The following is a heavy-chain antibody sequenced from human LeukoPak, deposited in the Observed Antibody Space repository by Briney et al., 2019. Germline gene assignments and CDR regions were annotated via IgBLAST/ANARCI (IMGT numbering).Heavy chain of an antibody. CDR2: ISHDGGST. V-gene: IGHV3-23*01. J-gene: IGHJ4*02. CDR3: AKVKFYFDN. Sequence: PGGSLRLSCAASGFSFSSYAMSWVRQAPGKGLEWVSHISHDGGSTYCADSVKGRFTISRDNSKNTLYLQMSSLKDEDTAIYYCAKVKFYFDNWGQGTLVTVSS. CDR1: GFSFSSYA.